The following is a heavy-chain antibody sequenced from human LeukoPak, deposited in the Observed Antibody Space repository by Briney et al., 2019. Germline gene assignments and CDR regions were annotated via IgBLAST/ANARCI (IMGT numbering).Heavy chain of an antibody. CDR3: ARADYGDRNDAFDI. Sequence: SETLSLTCTVSGASISNYYWGWIRQPAGKGLEWIGRIYGSGNINYNPSLKSRVTMSLDTSKNQFSLKMNFVTAADTAVYYYARADYGDRNDAFDIWGQGTMVTVSS. CDR1: GASISNYY. D-gene: IGHD4/OR15-4a*01. V-gene: IGHV4-4*07. CDR2: IYGSGNI. J-gene: IGHJ3*02.